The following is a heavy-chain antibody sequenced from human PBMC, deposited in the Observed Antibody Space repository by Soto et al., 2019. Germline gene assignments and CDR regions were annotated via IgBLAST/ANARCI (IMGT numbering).Heavy chain of an antibody. V-gene: IGHV3-23*01. D-gene: IGHD3-10*01. CDR3: AKGDEDYYGSGSAWYYGMDV. CDR1: GFTFSSYA. Sequence: PGGSLRLSCAASGFTFSSYAMSWVRQAPGKGLEWVSAISGSGGSTYYADSVKGRFTISRDNSKNTLYLQMNSLRAEDTAVYYCAKGDEDYYGSGSAWYYGMDVWGQGTTVTVSS. CDR2: ISGSGGST. J-gene: IGHJ6*02.